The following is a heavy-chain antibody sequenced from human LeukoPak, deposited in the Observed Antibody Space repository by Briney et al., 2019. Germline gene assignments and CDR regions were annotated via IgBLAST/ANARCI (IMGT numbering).Heavy chain of an antibody. D-gene: IGHD3-22*01. CDR3: ARESPRGYYDSSGYWYYYYGMDV. J-gene: IGHJ6*02. Sequence: GRSLRLSCAASGFTFSSYGMHWVRQAPGKGLKWVAVIWYDGSNKYYADSVKGRFTISRDNSKNTLYLQMNSLRAEDTAVYYCARESPRGYYDSSGYWYYYYGMDVWGQGTTVTVSS. CDR1: GFTFSSYG. V-gene: IGHV3-33*01. CDR2: IWYDGSNK.